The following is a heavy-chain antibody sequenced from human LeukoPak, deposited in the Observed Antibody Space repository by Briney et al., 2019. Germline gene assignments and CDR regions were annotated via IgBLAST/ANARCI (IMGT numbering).Heavy chain of an antibody. CDR2: INHSGST. D-gene: IGHD3-10*01. CDR1: GGSFSGYY. Sequence: SETLSLTCAVYGGSFSGYYWSWIRQPPGKGLEWIGEINHSGSTNYNPSLKSRVTISVDTSKNQFSLKLSSVTAADTAVYYCARIHYRTYYYGSGSYSPFDYWGQGTLATVSS. J-gene: IGHJ4*02. V-gene: IGHV4-34*01. CDR3: ARIHYRTYYYGSGSYSPFDY.